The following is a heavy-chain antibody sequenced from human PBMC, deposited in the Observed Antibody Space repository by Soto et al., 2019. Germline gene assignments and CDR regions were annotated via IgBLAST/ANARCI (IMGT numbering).Heavy chain of an antibody. CDR1: AFTFSKYG. D-gene: IGHD5-18*01. CDR3: ARDSGAMVPFGMDA. J-gene: IGHJ6*02. V-gene: IGHV3-30*03. Sequence: PGGSLRLSCAASAFTFSKYGMHWVLQAPGKGLEWVAVISNDGRNKNGADSVRGRFTISRDNSKNTLYLQMDSLRDKDTAVYYCARDSGAMVPFGMDACGQGTTVTVSS. CDR2: ISNDGRNK.